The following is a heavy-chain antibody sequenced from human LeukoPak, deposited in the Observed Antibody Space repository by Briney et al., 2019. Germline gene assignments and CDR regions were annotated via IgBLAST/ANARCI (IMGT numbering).Heavy chain of an antibody. V-gene: IGHV3-7*01. CDR2: IRQDGSEK. J-gene: IGHJ3*02. CDR1: GFTFSSYW. D-gene: IGHD3-22*01. CDR3: ARVLTMIGEVSGAFDI. Sequence: GGSLRLSCAASGFTFSSYWMSWVRQAPGKGLEWVANIRQDGSEKYYVDSVKGRFTISRDNAKNSLYLQMNSLRAEDTAVYFCARVLTMIGEVSGAFDIWGQGTMVTVSS.